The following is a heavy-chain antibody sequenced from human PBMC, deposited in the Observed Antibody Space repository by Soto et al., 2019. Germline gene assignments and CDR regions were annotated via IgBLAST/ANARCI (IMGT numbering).Heavy chain of an antibody. Sequence: QPGGSLRLSCAASGFTFSSYCMHWVRQAPGKGLVWVSRINSDGGSANYADPVKGRFTISSDNAKNTLYLQVSSLRAEDTAVYYCARASAGAFDYWGQGTLVTVSS. CDR2: INSDGGSA. J-gene: IGHJ4*02. CDR1: GFTFSSYC. V-gene: IGHV3-74*01. CDR3: ARASAGAFDY. D-gene: IGHD1-1*01.